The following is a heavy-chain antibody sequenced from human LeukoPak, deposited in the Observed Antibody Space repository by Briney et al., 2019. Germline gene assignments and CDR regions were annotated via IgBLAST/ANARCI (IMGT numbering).Heavy chain of an antibody. CDR3: AREVDIVMVGY. CDR1: GFTFSGYG. D-gene: IGHD5-18*01. CDR2: ISSSSDTV. Sequence: GGSLRLSCAASGFTFSGYGISWVRQAPGKGLEWVSYISSSSDTVSYADSVKGRFAISRDNAKNSLYLQMNSLRAEDTAVYYCAREVDIVMVGYWGQGTLVTVSS. V-gene: IGHV3-48*04. J-gene: IGHJ4*02.